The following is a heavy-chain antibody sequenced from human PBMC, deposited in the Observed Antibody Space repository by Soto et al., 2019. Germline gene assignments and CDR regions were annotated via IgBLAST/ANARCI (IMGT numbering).Heavy chain of an antibody. J-gene: IGHJ5*02. Sequence: SVKVSCKASGGTFSSYTISWVRQAPGQGLEWMGRIIPILGIANYAQKFQGRVTITADKSTSTAYMELSSLRSEDTAVYYCARDCSDCDNWFDPWGQGTLVTVSS. CDR1: GGTFSSYT. D-gene: IGHD2-21*02. V-gene: IGHV1-69*04. CDR3: ARDCSDCDNWFDP. CDR2: IIPILGIA.